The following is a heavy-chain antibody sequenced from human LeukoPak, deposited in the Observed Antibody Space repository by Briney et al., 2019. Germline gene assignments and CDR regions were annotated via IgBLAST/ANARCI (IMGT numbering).Heavy chain of an antibody. V-gene: IGHV3-9*01. CDR1: GFTFDDYA. J-gene: IGHJ4*02. D-gene: IGHD3-16*02. CDR2: INWNSGSI. CDR3: ARGRISWGRLGELSFSD. Sequence: SGGSLRLSCAASGFTFDDYAMHWVRQAPGKGLEWVSGINWNSGSIGYADSVKGRFTISIDNAKNMLYLQMNSLRAEDTAVYYCARGRISWGRLGELSFSDWGQGTLVTVSS.